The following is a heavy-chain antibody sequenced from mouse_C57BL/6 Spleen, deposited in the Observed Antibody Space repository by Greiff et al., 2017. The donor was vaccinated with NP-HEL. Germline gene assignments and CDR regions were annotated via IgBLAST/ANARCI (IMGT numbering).Heavy chain of an antibody. Sequence: VQLQQSGPELVKPGASVKISCKASGYTFTDYYMNWVKQSHGKSLEWIGDINPNNGGTSYNQKFKGKATLTVDKSSSTAYMELRSLTSEDSAVYDCASSRYGNYVWNFDVRGTGTTVTVSS. CDR1: GYTFTDYY. V-gene: IGHV1-26*01. CDR3: ASSRYGNYVWNFDV. D-gene: IGHD2-1*01. J-gene: IGHJ1*03. CDR2: INPNNGGT.